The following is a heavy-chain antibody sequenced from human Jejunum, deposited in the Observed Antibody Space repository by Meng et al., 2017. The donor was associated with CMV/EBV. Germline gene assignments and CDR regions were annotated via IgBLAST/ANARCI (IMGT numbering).Heavy chain of an antibody. CDR1: GFTFSDHH. CDR2: SRRKADSYTT. Sequence: EVQLVESGGGLVQPGGSLRLSCAASGFTFSDHHMNWVRQAPGKELEWVGRSRRKADSYTTEYAASVKGRFTISRDDSRNSLYLQMQNLKTDDTAVYYCVRERYYTFDDWGQGTLVTVSS. D-gene: IGHD3-22*01. J-gene: IGHJ4*02. V-gene: IGHV3-72*01. CDR3: VRERYYTFDD.